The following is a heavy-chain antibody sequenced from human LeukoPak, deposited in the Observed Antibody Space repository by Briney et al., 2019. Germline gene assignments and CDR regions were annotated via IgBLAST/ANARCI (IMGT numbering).Heavy chain of an antibody. Sequence: ASVRVSCKVSGYTLTELSMHWVRQAPGKGPEWMGGFDPEDGETIYAQKFQGRVTMTEDTSTDTAYMELSSLRSEDTAVYYCATSRYYYDSSGYHAEYFQHWGQGTLVTVSS. CDR3: ATSRYYYDSSGYHAEYFQH. CDR1: GYTLTELS. D-gene: IGHD3-22*01. V-gene: IGHV1-24*01. J-gene: IGHJ1*01. CDR2: FDPEDGET.